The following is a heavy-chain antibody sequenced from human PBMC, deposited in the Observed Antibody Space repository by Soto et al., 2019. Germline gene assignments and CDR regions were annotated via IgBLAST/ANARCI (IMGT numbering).Heavy chain of an antibody. CDR1: GFTFSSYG. J-gene: IGHJ4*02. Sequence: QVQLVESGGGVVQPGRSLRLSCAASGFTFSSYGMHWVRQAPGKGLEWVAVISYDGSNKYYADSVKGRFTISRDNSKNTLYLQMNSLRVEDTAVYYCAKDGGWDGTTIYYFDYWGQGTLVTVSS. CDR2: ISYDGSNK. V-gene: IGHV3-30*18. D-gene: IGHD1-1*01. CDR3: AKDGGWDGTTIYYFDY.